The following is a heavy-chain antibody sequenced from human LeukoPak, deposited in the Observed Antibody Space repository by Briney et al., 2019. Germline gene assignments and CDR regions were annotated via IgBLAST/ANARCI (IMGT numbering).Heavy chain of an antibody. V-gene: IGHV3-64*01. D-gene: IGHD2-2*01. CDR2: ISSNGGST. J-gene: IGHJ4*02. CDR1: GFTFSSYA. CDR3: ARVSATAAISAY. Sequence: GGSLRLSCAASGFTFSSYAMHWVRQAPGEGLEYVSAISSNGGSTYYANSVKGRFTISRDNSKNTLYLQMGSLRAEDMAVYYCARVSATAAISAYWGQGTLVNASS.